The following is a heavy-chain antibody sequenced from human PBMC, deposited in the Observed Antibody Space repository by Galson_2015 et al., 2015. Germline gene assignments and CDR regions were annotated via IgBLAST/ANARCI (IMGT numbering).Heavy chain of an antibody. CDR3: AREGIAGPTNPVDY. D-gene: IGHD6-13*01. V-gene: IGHV1-24*01. CDR1: GYTLTELS. J-gene: IGHJ4*02. CDR2: FDPEDGET. Sequence: SVKVSCKVSGYTLTELSMHWVRQAPGKGLEWMGGFDPEDGETNYAQKFQGRVTITADESTRTAYMELSSLRSDDTAVYYCAREGIAGPTNPVDYWGQGTQVIVSS.